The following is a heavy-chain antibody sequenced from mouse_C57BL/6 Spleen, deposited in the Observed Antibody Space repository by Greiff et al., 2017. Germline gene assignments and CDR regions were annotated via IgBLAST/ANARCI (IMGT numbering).Heavy chain of an antibody. V-gene: IGHV8-8*01. D-gene: IGHD2-1*01. J-gene: IGHJ2*01. Sequence: QVPLQESGPGILQPSPTLSLSCSFSGFSLSTFGMGVGWIRQPSGKGLEWLAHIWWDDDKYYNPAQKSRRTISKDTSKNQIFLKIANMDTADTATDCYARRNCYFDYWGQGTTLTVSS. CDR3: ARRNCYFDY. CDR2: IWWDDDK. CDR1: GFSLSTFGMG.